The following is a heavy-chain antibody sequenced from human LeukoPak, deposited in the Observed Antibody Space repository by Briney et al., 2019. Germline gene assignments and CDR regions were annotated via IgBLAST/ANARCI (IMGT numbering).Heavy chain of an antibody. Sequence: GESLKISCKGSGYSFTSYWIGWVRQMPGKGLEWMGIIHPGDSDTRYSPSFQGQVTISADKSISTAYLQWSSLKASDTAMYYCARHVFVSGSGSYGIDYWGQGTLVTVSS. CDR2: IHPGDSDT. CDR1: GYSFTSYW. CDR3: ARHVFVSGSGSYGIDY. J-gene: IGHJ4*02. V-gene: IGHV5-51*01. D-gene: IGHD1-26*01.